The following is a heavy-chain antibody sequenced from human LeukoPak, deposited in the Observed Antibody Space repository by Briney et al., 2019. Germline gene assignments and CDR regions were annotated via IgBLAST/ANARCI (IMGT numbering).Heavy chain of an antibody. CDR2: IRYDVSNI. V-gene: IGHV3-30*02. Sequence: GGSLRLSCAASGFTFSSYGMHWVRQAPGKGLEWVTFIRYDVSNIYYADSVKGRFTTSRDNSKNTLYLHMNSLRAEDTAVYYCAKGDDYGSGAMFDYWGQGPLVTVSS. CDR3: AKGDDYGSGAMFDY. CDR1: GFTFSSYG. D-gene: IGHD3-10*01. J-gene: IGHJ4*02.